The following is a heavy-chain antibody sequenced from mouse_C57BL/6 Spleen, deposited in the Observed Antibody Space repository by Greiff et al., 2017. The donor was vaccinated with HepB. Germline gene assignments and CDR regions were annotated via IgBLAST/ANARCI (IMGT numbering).Heavy chain of an antibody. V-gene: IGHV1-69*01. D-gene: IGHD2-4*01. CDR1: GYTFTSYW. CDR3: ARPRYDYDVGYAMDY. CDR2: IDPSDSYT. Sequence: QVQLQQPGAELVMPGASVKLSCKASGYTFTSYWMHWVKQRPGQGLEWIGEIDPSDSYTNYNQKFKGKSTLTVDKSSSTAYMQLSSLTSEDSAVSYCARPRYDYDVGYAMDYWGQGTSVTVSS. J-gene: IGHJ4*01.